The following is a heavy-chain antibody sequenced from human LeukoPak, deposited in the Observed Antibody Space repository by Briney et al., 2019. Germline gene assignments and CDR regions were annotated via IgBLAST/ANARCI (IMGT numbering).Heavy chain of an antibody. J-gene: IGHJ3*02. CDR3: ARVLRSYCCAFEI. CDR2: IKQDGTEK. Sequence: PGGSLRLSCAASGFIFSDYWMSWVRQAPGKGLERVAIIKQDGTEKFYVDSVKGRFTISRDDAENSLYLQMNSLRVEDTAVYYCARVLRSYCCAFEIWGQGTMVTVSS. D-gene: IGHD3-16*02. V-gene: IGHV3-7*01. CDR1: GFIFSDYW.